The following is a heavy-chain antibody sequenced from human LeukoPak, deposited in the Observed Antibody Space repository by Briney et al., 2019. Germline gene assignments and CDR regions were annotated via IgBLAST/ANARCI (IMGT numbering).Heavy chain of an antibody. D-gene: IGHD2-15*01. CDR2: ISGSGGST. CDR3: ARTDLDCSGGSCPDY. CDR1: GFTFSSYA. Sequence: PGGSLRLSCSASGFTFSSYAMSWVRQAPGKGLEWVSAISGSGGSTYYADSVKGRFTISRGNSKNTLYLQMNSLRAEDTAVYYCARTDLDCSGGSCPDYWGQGTLVTVSS. V-gene: IGHV3-23*01. J-gene: IGHJ4*02.